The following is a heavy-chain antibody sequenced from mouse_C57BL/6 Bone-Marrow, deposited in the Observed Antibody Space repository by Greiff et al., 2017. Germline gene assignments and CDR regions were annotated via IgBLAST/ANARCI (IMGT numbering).Heavy chain of an antibody. V-gene: IGHV1-54*01. D-gene: IGHD4-1*01. CDR3: ARSKNWDAWFAY. CDR1: GYAFTNYL. J-gene: IGHJ3*01. Sequence: VQLQQSGAELVRPGTSVKVSCKASGYAFTNYLIEWVKQRPGQGLEWIGVINPGSGGTNYNEKFKGKATLTADKSSSTAYMQLSSLTSEDSAVYVRARSKNWDAWFAYWGQGTLVTVSA. CDR2: INPGSGGT.